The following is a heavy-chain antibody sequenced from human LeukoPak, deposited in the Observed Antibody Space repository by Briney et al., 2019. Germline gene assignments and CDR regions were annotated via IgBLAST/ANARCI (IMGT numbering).Heavy chain of an antibody. CDR1: GGSISSGGYY. CDR2: IYYSGST. J-gene: IGHJ5*02. V-gene: IGHV4-31*03. CDR3: ARVSFRNWFDP. Sequence: PSETLSLTCTVSGGSISSGGYYWSWIRQHPGKGLEWIGYIYYSGSTYYNPSLKSRATISVDTSKNQFSLKLSSVTAADTAVYYCARVSFRNWFDPWGQGTLVTVSS.